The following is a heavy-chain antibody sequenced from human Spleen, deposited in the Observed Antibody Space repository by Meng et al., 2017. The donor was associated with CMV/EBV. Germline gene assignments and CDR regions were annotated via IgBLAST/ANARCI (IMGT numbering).Heavy chain of an antibody. CDR2: IFYSGTT. CDR3: ARVFGDYCISSSCLWAFDP. Sequence: SETLSLTCSVSGGFISSSTYYWAWIRQPPGKGLEWIGSIFYSGTTYYNPSLKSRVTISVDTSKNQFSLSLSSVNAADTAVYYSARVFGDYCISSSCLWAFDPWGPGTLVTVSS. V-gene: IGHV4-39*07. CDR1: GGFISSSTYY. J-gene: IGHJ5*02. D-gene: IGHD2-2*01.